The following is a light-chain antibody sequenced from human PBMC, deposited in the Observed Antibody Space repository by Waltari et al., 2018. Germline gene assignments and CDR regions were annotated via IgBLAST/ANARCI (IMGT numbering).Light chain of an antibody. CDR3: CSHTGSNTWV. J-gene: IGLJ3*02. CDR1: SSYNL. Sequence: QSALTQPASVSGSPGQPITISCTGTSSYNLVSWYQQYPGEAPKVVIFEDTKRPAGVSNCCSASRSGNTAARTISGLQAEDEADYYCCSHTGSNTWVFGGGTKVTVL. V-gene: IGLV2-23*01. CDR2: EDT.